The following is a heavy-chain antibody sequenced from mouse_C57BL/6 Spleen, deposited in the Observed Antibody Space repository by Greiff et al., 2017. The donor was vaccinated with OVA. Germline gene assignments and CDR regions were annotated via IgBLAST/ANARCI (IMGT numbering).Heavy chain of an antibody. Sequence: QVQLQQPGTELVKPGASVKLSCKASGYTFTSYWMHWVKQRPGQGLEWIGNIHPSHGGTNYNETFKSKATLTVDKSSSTAYMQLSSLTSEDSAVYYCARSEETAQATVFAYWGQGTLVTVSA. CDR1: GYTFTSYW. J-gene: IGHJ3*01. V-gene: IGHV1-53*01. CDR2: IHPSHGGT. CDR3: ARSEETAQATVFAY. D-gene: IGHD3-2*02.